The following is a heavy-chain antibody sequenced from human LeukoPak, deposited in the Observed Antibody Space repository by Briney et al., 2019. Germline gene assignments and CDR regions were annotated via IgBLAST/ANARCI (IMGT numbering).Heavy chain of an antibody. D-gene: IGHD1-26*01. J-gene: IGHJ3*02. Sequence: GGSLRLSCAASGFTVSSNYMSWVRQAPGKGLEWVSVIYSGGSTYYADSVKGRFTISRDNAKNSLYLQMNSLRAEDTAVYYCATSPTTRLFDIWGQGTMVTVSS. CDR2: IYSGGST. CDR1: GFTVSSNY. V-gene: IGHV3-53*01. CDR3: ATSPTTRLFDI.